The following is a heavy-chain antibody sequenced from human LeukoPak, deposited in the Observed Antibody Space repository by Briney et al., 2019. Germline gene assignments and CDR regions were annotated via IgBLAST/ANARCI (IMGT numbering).Heavy chain of an antibody. D-gene: IGHD3-22*01. CDR1: GSTFSSYA. CDR2: ITGSGGST. V-gene: IGHV3-23*01. J-gene: IGHJ4*02. Sequence: GGSLRLSCAASGSTFSSYAISSVRQAPGKWLEWVSAITGSGGSTYSADSVKGRFTIPRDNSKNTLYLQMNSLRAEDTAVYYCPKVPQAMVITPGFDYWGQRTLVTVSS. CDR3: PKVPQAMVITPGFDY.